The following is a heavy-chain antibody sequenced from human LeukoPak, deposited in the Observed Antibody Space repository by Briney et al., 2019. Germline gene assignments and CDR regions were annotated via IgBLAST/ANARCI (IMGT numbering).Heavy chain of an antibody. CDR3: AREAYGSGSYHFDY. CDR1: GYTFNGHY. D-gene: IGHD3-10*01. CDR2: INPNSGDT. V-gene: IGHV1-2*02. Sequence: ASVKVSCKASGYTFNGHYMHRVRQAPGQGLEWMGWINPNSGDTNYAQKFQGRVTMTRDTSISTFYTELSRLRSDDSAVYYCAREAYGSGSYHFDYWGQGTLVTVSS. J-gene: IGHJ4*02.